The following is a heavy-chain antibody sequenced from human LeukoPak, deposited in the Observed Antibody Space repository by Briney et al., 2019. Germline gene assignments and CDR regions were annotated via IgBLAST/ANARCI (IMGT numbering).Heavy chain of an antibody. D-gene: IGHD3-22*01. V-gene: IGHV4-38-2*02. Sequence: SETLSLTCTVYGSGYSISGGYYWGWIRQPPGKGLEWIGSIYHSESTYYNPSLKSRVTISLDMSKNQFSLRLNSVTAADTAVYFCAGQFDSSGSYFYWGQGTLVTVSS. CDR3: AGQFDSSGSYFY. CDR1: GYSISGGYY. J-gene: IGHJ4*02. CDR2: IYHSEST.